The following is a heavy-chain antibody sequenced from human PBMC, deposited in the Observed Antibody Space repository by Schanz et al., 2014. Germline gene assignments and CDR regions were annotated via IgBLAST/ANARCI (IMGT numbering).Heavy chain of an antibody. D-gene: IGHD3-9*01. CDR2: INSNGGIT. CDR3: AKHVRSMTGNDY. V-gene: IGHV3-23*04. CDR1: GITFSGYS. J-gene: IGHJ4*02. Sequence: VQLVESGGGVVQPGRSLRLSCAASGITFSGYSMNWVRQAPGKGLEWVSAINSNGGITYYADPVKGRFTISRDNSKNTLYLQVNSLRAEDTAVYYCAKHVRSMTGNDYWGQGTLVTVSS.